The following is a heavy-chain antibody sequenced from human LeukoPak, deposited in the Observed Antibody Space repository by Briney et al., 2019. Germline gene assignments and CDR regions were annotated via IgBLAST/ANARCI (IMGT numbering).Heavy chain of an antibody. CDR1: GFTFSSYA. CDR3: AKSPSLAADY. D-gene: IGHD2-15*01. V-gene: IGHV3-64*01. J-gene: IGHJ4*02. CDR2: ISSNGGST. Sequence: PGGSLRLSCAASGFTFSSYAMHWVRQAPGKGLEYVSAISSNGGSTYYANSVKGRLTISRDNSKNTLYLQMNSLRAEDTAVYYCAKSPSLAADYWGQGTLVTVSS.